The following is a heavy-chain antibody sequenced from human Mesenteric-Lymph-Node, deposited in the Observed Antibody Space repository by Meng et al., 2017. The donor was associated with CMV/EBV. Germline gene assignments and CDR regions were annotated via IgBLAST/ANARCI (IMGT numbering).Heavy chain of an antibody. V-gene: IGHV3-30*02. CDR3: AKEITTMATSYYGMDV. CDR1: GFSFSIYG. CDR2: IRYDGSNK. D-gene: IGHD5-18*01. Sequence: GESLKISCVASGFSFSIYGIHWVRQAPGKGLEWVSFIRYDGSNKQYTDSVKDRFTISRDNSKNTLYLQMNSLRVEDTAVYYCAKEITTMATSYYGMDVWGQGTTVTVSS. J-gene: IGHJ6*02.